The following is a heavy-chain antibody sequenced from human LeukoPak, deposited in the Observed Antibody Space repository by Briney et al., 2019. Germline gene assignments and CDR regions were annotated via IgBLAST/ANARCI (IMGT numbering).Heavy chain of an antibody. J-gene: IGHJ4*02. V-gene: IGHV3-30-3*01. D-gene: IGHD3-3*01. CDR1: GFTFSGHA. Sequence: GGSLRLSCAASGFTFSGHAMHWLRQVPGKGLQWVLGISHDGDNKYYPDSVKGRFTVSRDNSKNTLSLEMNSLRAEVTGLYYCARVGSGPLRNYYDYWGQGTPVTVSS. CDR3: ARVGSGPLRNYYDY. CDR2: ISHDGDNK.